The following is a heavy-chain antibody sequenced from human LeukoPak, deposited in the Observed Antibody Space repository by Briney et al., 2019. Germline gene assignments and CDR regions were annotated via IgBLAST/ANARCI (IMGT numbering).Heavy chain of an antibody. CDR2: IYHSGST. D-gene: IGHD6-13*01. Sequence: SETLSLTCAVSGYSISSGYYWGWIRQPPGKGLEWIGSIYHSGSTYYNPSLMSRVTISVDTSKNQFSLRLSPVTAADTAVYYCARSKSSSWYLDYWGQGTLVPVSS. CDR1: GYSISSGYY. CDR3: ARSKSSSWYLDY. J-gene: IGHJ4*02. V-gene: IGHV4-38-2*01.